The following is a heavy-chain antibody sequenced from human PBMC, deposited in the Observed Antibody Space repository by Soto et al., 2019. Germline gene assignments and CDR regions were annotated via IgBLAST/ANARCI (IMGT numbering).Heavy chain of an antibody. Sequence: SETLSLTCTVSGGSISSYHWTWIRQSPGKGLEWIGYIHYSGSIIYNPSFKSRVTISVDTSKSQFSLQLSSVTAADTAVYYCAGGDYYHSSGYYFYYYTMDVWGQGTTVTVSS. CDR2: IHYSGSI. CDR1: GGSISSYH. V-gene: IGHV4-59*08. J-gene: IGHJ6*02. CDR3: AGGDYYHSSGYYFYYYTMDV. D-gene: IGHD3-22*01.